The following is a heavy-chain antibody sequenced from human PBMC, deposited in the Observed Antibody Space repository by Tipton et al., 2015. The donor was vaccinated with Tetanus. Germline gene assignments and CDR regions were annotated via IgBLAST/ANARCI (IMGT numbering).Heavy chain of an antibody. CDR2: ISGSGTT. Sequence: GLVKPSETLSLTCTVSGASLRGGDYHWSWIRQPPGKGLEWLAYISGSGTTNSNYYLKSRITMTQDTSRNQFSLSLDSVTAADTGVYFCARRRYTWNRGGFDIWGQGTLVTVSS. V-gene: IGHV4-61*08. CDR3: ARRRYTWNRGGFDI. J-gene: IGHJ3*02. CDR1: GASLRGGDYH. D-gene: IGHD1-20*01.